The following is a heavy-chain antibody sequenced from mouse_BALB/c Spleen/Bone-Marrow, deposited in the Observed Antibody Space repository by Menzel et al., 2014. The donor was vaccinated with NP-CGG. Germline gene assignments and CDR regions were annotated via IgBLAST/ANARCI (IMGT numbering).Heavy chain of an antibody. D-gene: IGHD2-10*02. Sequence: EVKVVESGGGLVQPGDSLRLSCATSGFTFXDFYMEWVRQPPGKRLEWIAASRNKAKYYTTAYSASVKGRFIVSRDTSQSVLYLQMNALRAEDTAIYYCARDVGYGNYFVYWGQGTLVTVSA. J-gene: IGHJ3*01. CDR3: ARDVGYGNYFVY. V-gene: IGHV7-1*02. CDR1: GFTFXDFY. CDR2: SRNKAKYYTT.